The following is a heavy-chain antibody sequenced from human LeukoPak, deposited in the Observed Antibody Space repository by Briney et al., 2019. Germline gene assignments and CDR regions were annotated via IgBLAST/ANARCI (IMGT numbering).Heavy chain of an antibody. Sequence: GGSLRLSCAASGFTFSSYAMHWVRQAPGKGLEWVAVISYDGSNKYYADSVKGRFTISRDNSKNTLYLQMNSLRAEDTAVYYCARATLNSSGWYGAYYFDYWGQGTLVTVSS. J-gene: IGHJ4*02. V-gene: IGHV3-30-3*01. CDR2: ISYDGSNK. CDR1: GFTFSSYA. CDR3: ARATLNSSGWYGAYYFDY. D-gene: IGHD6-19*01.